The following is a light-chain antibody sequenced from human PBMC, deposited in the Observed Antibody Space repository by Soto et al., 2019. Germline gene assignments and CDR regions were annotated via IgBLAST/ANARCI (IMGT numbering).Light chain of an antibody. V-gene: IGLV2-11*01. J-gene: IGLJ2*01. CDR1: SSDVSAYDY. Sequence: QSALTQPRSVSGSPGQSVTISCTGTSSDVSAYDYVSWYQHRPGKPPKLMIYDLNKRPSGVPDRFSGSKSGNTASLTISGLQAEDEAAYYCCSYAGTYPFVVFDGGTKVTVL. CDR3: CSYAGTYPFVV. CDR2: DLN.